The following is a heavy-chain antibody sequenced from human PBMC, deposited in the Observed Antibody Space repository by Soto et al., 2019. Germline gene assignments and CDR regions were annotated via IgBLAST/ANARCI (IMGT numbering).Heavy chain of an antibody. D-gene: IGHD6-13*01. Sequence: SETLSLTCTVSGGSISSGAYYWGWIRQHPGKGLEWIGYISHRGTAYYTPSLKSRVSLSVDPSKSQFSLNVTSLTAADAAVYYCARVSATGTRWFDPWGPGTLVTVSS. J-gene: IGHJ5*02. V-gene: IGHV4-31*03. CDR3: ARVSATGTRWFDP. CDR1: GGSISSGAYY. CDR2: ISHRGTA.